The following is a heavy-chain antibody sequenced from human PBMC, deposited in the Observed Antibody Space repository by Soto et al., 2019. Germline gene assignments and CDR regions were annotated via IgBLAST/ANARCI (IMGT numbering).Heavy chain of an antibody. CDR3: AKPSVASGYF. D-gene: IGHD6-19*01. Sequence: GGSLRLSCSASGFTFSSYAMIWVRQAPGKGLEWVSAVTGSGGSTYYADSVKGRFTISRDNSKNTLYLQMNSLRAEDTAVYYCAKPSVASGYFWGQGTLVTVSS. V-gene: IGHV3-23*01. CDR1: GFTFSSYA. CDR2: VTGSGGST. J-gene: IGHJ4*02.